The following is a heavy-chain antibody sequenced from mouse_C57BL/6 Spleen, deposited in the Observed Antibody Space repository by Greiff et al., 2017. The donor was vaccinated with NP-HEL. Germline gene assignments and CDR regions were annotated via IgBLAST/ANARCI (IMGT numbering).Heavy chain of an antibody. CDR3: ARGSVTTVNYFDY. Sequence: QVQLQQPGAELVKPGASVKLSCKASGYTFTSYWMQWVKQRPGQGLEWIGEIDPSDSYTNYNQKFKGKATLTVDTSSSTAYMQLSSLTSEDSAVYYCARGSVTTVNYFDYWGQGTTLTVSS. D-gene: IGHD1-1*01. CDR2: IDPSDSYT. V-gene: IGHV1-50*01. J-gene: IGHJ2*01. CDR1: GYTFTSYW.